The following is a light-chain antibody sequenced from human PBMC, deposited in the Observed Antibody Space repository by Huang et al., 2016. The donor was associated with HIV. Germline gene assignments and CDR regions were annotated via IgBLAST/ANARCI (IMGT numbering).Light chain of an antibody. J-gene: IGKJ4*01. Sequence: DIVMTQSPDSLAVSLGERATINCKSSQSVLYRSNNKNYFAWYQQKPGQPPKLLIYWASTRESGVPERFSGSGFGTDFTLTIRSLQAEDVAVYYCQQYYSNPLTFGGGTKVEIK. CDR2: WAS. CDR1: QSVLYRSNNKNY. V-gene: IGKV4-1*01. CDR3: QQYYSNPLT.